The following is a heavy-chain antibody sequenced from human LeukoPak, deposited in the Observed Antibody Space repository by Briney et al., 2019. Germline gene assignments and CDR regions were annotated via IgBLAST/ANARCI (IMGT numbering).Heavy chain of an antibody. D-gene: IGHD6-13*01. CDR1: GGSISSYY. Sequence: SETLSLTCTVSGGSISSYYWSWIRQPPGKGLEWIGYIYYSGSTNYNPSLKSRVTISVDTSKNQFSLKLSSVTAADTAVYYCARSEEGSSWSYGMDVWGQGTTVTVSS. V-gene: IGHV4-59*08. J-gene: IGHJ6*02. CDR2: IYYSGST. CDR3: ARSEEGSSWSYGMDV.